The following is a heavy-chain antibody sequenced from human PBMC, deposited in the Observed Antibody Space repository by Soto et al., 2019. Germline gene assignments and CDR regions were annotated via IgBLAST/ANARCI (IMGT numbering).Heavy chain of an antibody. CDR3: ARHVYGDYVSPWYFDL. Sequence: QLQLQESGPGLVKPSETLSLTCTVSGGSISSSSYYWGWIRQPPGKGLERIGSIYYSGSTYYNPSLKSRVTISVDTSKNQFSLKLSSVTAADTAVYYCARHVYGDYVSPWYFDLWGRGTLVTVSS. CDR1: GGSISSSSYY. D-gene: IGHD4-17*01. CDR2: IYYSGST. J-gene: IGHJ2*01. V-gene: IGHV4-39*01.